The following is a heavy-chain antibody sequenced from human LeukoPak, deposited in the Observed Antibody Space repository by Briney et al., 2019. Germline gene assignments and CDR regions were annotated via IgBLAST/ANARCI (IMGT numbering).Heavy chain of an antibody. CDR1: GFTFSSYV. V-gene: IGHV3-23*01. J-gene: IGHJ4*02. CDR2: ISGSGDST. Sequence: GGSLRLSCAASGFTFSSYVMIWVRQAPGKGLEWVSGISGSGDSTYYADSVKGRFTISRDNSKNTLNLQMNSLRAEDTAIYYCAKDAYHDSSTAYWGQGTLVTVSS. D-gene: IGHD3-22*01. CDR3: AKDAYHDSSTAY.